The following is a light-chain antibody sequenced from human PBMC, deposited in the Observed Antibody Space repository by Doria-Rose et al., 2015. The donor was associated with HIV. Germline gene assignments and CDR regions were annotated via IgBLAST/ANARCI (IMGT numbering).Light chain of an antibody. V-gene: IGLV6-57*01. CDR3: QSHDTSIVV. CDR2: EGN. J-gene: IGLJ2*01. CDR1: SGSIASNY. Sequence: PHSVSESPGKTVTISCTRSSGSIASNYVQWYQQRPGSSPTTVIFEGNQRPSGVPDRFSGSIDSSSNSASLTTSGLKTEDEADYYCQSHDTSIVVFGGGTRLTVL.